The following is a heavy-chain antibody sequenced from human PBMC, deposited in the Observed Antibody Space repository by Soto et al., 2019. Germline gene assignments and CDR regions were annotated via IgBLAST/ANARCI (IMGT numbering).Heavy chain of an antibody. J-gene: IGHJ3*02. Sequence: QVQLQESGPGLVKPSETLSLTCTVSGGSVSGGIYYWTWIRQPPGKGLEWIGYIFYSGSPNYNPSLRSRVIISVDTSKDQFSLKLSSVTAADTAVYYCAGVPYSHDAFDIWGQGTMVTVSS. D-gene: IGHD2-15*01. V-gene: IGHV4-61*01. CDR3: AGVPYSHDAFDI. CDR2: IFYSGSP. CDR1: GGSVSGGIYY.